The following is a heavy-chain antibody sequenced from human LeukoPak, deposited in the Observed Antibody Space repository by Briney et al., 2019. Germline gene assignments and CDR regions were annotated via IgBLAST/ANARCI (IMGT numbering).Heavy chain of an antibody. CDR3: AKGAGLWFPRFDY. J-gene: IGHJ4*02. CDR2: TINSGGTT. Sequence: GGSLRLSCAASGFTFSSFAMSWVRQAPGKGLEWVSATINSGGTTYYADSVKGRFTISRDNSKNTLYLQMNSLRAEDTAVYYCAKGAGLWFPRFDYWGQGTLVTVSS. D-gene: IGHD3-10*01. CDR1: GFTFSSFA. V-gene: IGHV3-23*01.